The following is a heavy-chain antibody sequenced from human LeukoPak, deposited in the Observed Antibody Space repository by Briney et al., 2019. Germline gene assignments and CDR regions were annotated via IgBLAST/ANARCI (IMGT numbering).Heavy chain of an antibody. J-gene: IGHJ4*02. V-gene: IGHV3-23*01. D-gene: IGHD6-19*01. CDR3: AKGGGWLYYFDY. CDR2: ISSSGGDA. Sequence: GGSLRLSCAASGFTFSSFAMNWVRQAPGKGLEWVSAISSSGGDAYYADSVKGRFTISRDNSKNTLYLQMNSLRAEDTAIYYCAKGGGWLYYFDYWGQGTLVTVSS. CDR1: GFTFSSFA.